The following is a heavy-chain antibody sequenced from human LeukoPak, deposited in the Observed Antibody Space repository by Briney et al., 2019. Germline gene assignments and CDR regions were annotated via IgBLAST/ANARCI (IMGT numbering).Heavy chain of an antibody. CDR3: ARPGIAARPDAVNSAYYYMDV. V-gene: IGHV1-46*01. CDR1: GYTFTSYY. CDR2: INPSGGST. Sequence: GASVKVSCKASGYTFTSYYMHWVRQAPGQGLEWMGIINPSGGSTSYAQKFQGRVTMTRDMSTSTVYMELSSLRSEDTAVYYCARPGIAARPDAVNSAYYYMDVWGKGTTVTVSS. D-gene: IGHD6-6*01. J-gene: IGHJ6*03.